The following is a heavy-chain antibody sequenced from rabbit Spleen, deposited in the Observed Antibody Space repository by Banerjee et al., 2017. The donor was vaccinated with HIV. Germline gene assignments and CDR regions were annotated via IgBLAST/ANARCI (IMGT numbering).Heavy chain of an antibody. V-gene: IGHV1S47*01. D-gene: IGHD4-1*01. J-gene: IGHJ4*01. CDR2: IDPIFHIT. CDR1: GFDFSGYG. CDR3: ARDLAGVIGWNFGW. Sequence: QEQVVESGGGLVQPGGSLKLSCKASGFDFSGYGVSWVRQAPGKGLDWIGYIDPIFHITTYATWVNGRFTISSHNAQNTLYLQLNSLTVADTATYFCARDLAGVIGWNFGWWGPGTLVTVS.